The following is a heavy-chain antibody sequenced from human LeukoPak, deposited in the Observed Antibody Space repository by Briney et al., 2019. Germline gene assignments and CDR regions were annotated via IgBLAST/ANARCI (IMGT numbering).Heavy chain of an antibody. V-gene: IGHV3-74*01. CDR1: GFTFSGYW. J-gene: IGHJ6*03. D-gene: IGHD3-3*01. CDR3: ARAQKYNYDFWSGSSYYSYYMDV. CDR2: INSDGSST. Sequence: PGGSLRLSCAASGFTFSGYWMHWVRQAPGKGLVWVSRINSDGSSTSYADSVKGRFTISRDNAKNTLYLQMNSLRAEDTAVYYCARAQKYNYDFWSGSSYYSYYMDVWGKGTTVTVSS.